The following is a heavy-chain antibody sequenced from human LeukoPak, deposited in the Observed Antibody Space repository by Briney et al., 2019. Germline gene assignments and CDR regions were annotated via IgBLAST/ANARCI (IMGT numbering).Heavy chain of an antibody. CDR3: ATEDPTGLDVSPL. D-gene: IGHD2-8*02. J-gene: IGHJ3*01. Sequence: GASVKVSCKVSGYFLSESSMHWVRQAPRKGLEWMGGFDPEGGKIIYAQNFEGRVTMSEDISADTAYLEMSGLRSEDTAMYYCATEDPTGLDVSPLWGQGTMVTVSS. CDR2: FDPEGGKI. V-gene: IGHV1-24*01. CDR1: GYFLSESS.